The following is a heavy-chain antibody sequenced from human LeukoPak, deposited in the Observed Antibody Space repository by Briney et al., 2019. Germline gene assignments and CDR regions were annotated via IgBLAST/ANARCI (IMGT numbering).Heavy chain of an antibody. J-gene: IGHJ4*02. CDR2: INPNSGGT. CDR1: GYTFTGYY. V-gene: IGHV1-2*02. D-gene: IGHD2-15*01. Sequence: ASVKVSCKASGYTFTGYYMHWVRQAPGQGLEWMGWINPNSGGTNYAQKFQGRVTMTRDTSISTDYMELSRLRSDDTAVYYCAREERILGYCSGGSCYPVNLVDYWGQGTLVTVSS. CDR3: AREERILGYCSGGSCYPVNLVDY.